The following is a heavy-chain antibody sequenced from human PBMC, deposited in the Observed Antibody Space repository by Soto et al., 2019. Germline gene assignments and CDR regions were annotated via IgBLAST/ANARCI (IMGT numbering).Heavy chain of an antibody. CDR2: MNPNSGNT. J-gene: IGHJ6*03. Sequence: ASVKVSCKASGYTFTSYDINWVRQATGQGLEWMGWMNPNSGNTGYAQKFQGRVTMTRNTSISTAYIELSSLRSEDTAVYYCARQGSGSSPPAIGYYYYYMDVWGKGTTVTVSS. D-gene: IGHD3-10*01. CDR1: GYTFTSYD. CDR3: ARQGSGSSPPAIGYYYYYMDV. V-gene: IGHV1-8*01.